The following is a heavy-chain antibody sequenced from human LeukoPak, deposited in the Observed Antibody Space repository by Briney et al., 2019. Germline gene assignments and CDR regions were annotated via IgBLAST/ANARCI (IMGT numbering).Heavy chain of an antibody. CDR1: GFTFSSYS. CDR2: ISSSSSYI. Sequence: PGGSLRLSCAASGFTFSSYSMNWVRQAPGKGLEWVSSISSSSSYIYYADSVKGRFTISRDNAKNSLYLQMNSLRAEDTAVYYCARSLVVATYYYYGMDVWGQGTTVTDSS. CDR3: ARSLVVATYYYYGMDV. J-gene: IGHJ6*02. V-gene: IGHV3-21*01. D-gene: IGHD3-22*01.